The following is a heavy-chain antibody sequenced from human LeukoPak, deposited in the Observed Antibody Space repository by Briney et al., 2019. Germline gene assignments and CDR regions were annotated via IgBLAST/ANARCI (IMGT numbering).Heavy chain of an antibody. V-gene: IGHV1-69*05. CDR1: GGTFSSYA. CDR3: ASSYYDSSGFFDY. J-gene: IGHJ4*02. D-gene: IGHD3-22*01. CDR2: IIPIFGTA. Sequence: SVKVSCKASGGTFSSYAISWVRQAPGQGLEWMGRIIPIFGTANYTQKFQGRVAITTDESTSTAYMELSSLRSEDTAVYYCASSYYDSSGFFDYWGQGTLVTVSS.